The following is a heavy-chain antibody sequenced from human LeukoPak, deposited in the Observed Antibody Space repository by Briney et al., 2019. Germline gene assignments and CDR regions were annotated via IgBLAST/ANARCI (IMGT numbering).Heavy chain of an antibody. CDR3: ARGLGTFDI. J-gene: IGHJ3*02. CDR1: GGSISSSSYY. V-gene: IGHV4-39*07. Sequence: PSETLSLTCTVSGGSISSSSYYWGWIRQPPGKGLEWIGSIYYSGSTYYNPSLKSRVTISVDTSKNQFSLKLSSVTAADTAVYYCARGLGTFDIWGQGTMATVSS. CDR2: IYYSGST.